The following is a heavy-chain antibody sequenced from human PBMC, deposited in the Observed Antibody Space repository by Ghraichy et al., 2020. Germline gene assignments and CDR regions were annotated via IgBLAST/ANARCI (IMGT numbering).Heavy chain of an antibody. V-gene: IGHV4-39*01. Sequence: SETLSLTCTVSGGSISSSSYYWGWIRQPPGKGLEWIGSIYYSGSTYYNPSLKSRVTISVDTSKNQFSLKLSSVTAADTAVYYCASQSSGWYFDAPPGYGMDVWGQGTTVTVSS. J-gene: IGHJ6*02. CDR2: IYYSGST. CDR1: GGSISSSSYY. CDR3: ASQSSGWYFDAPPGYGMDV. D-gene: IGHD6-19*01.